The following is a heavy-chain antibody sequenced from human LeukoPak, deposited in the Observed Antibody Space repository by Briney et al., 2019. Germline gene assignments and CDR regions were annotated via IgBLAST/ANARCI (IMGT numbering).Heavy chain of an antibody. V-gene: IGHV3-33*01. J-gene: IGHJ4*02. CDR2: VWYDGSNK. D-gene: IGHD2-15*01. CDR1: GFTFSSYG. CDR3: ARGSSIVVVVAALAY. Sequence: GGSLRLSCAPSGFTFSSYGMQWVRQAPGKGLEGVAVVWYDGSNKYYADSVKGRFTISRDNSKNTLYLQMNSLRAEDTAVYYCARGSSIVVVVAALAYWGQGTLVTVSS.